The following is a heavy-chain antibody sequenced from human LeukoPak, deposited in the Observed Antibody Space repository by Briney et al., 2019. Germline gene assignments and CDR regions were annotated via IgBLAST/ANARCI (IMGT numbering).Heavy chain of an antibody. Sequence: SGGSLRLSCAASGFTFSSYAMSWVRQAPGKGLEWVSAISGSGGSTYYADSVKGRFTISRDNSKNTLYLQMNSLRAEDTAVYYCAKDEAPLRYFGWLFLDYWGQGTLVTVSS. CDR2: ISGSGGST. CDR3: AKDEAPLRYFGWLFLDY. D-gene: IGHD3-9*01. V-gene: IGHV3-23*01. J-gene: IGHJ4*02. CDR1: GFTFSSYA.